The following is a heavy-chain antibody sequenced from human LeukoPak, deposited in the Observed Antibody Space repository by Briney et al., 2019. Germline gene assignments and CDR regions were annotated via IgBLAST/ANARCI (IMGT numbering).Heavy chain of an antibody. CDR3: ARAFGDYAAYFQH. Sequence: SETLSLTCAVYGGSFSGYYWSWIRQPPGKGLEWIGEINHSGSTNYNPSLKNRVTISVDTSKNQFSLKLSSVTAADTAVYYCARAFGDYAAYFQHWGQGTLVTVSS. CDR2: INHSGST. D-gene: IGHD4-17*01. V-gene: IGHV4-34*01. CDR1: GGSFSGYY. J-gene: IGHJ1*01.